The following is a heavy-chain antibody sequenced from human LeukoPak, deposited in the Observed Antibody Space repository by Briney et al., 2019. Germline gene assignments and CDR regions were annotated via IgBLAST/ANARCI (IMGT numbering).Heavy chain of an antibody. J-gene: IGHJ4*02. Sequence: SETVSLTCPVSADSIGSRYCSWIRQPPGQGLEWIGYIHYSGTTNYKPSLKGRVTISVDTSKKQFSLKLKSVTAADTAVYYCAHVHYVSSVSNFDYWGQGTLVTVSS. D-gene: IGHD3-10*02. CDR3: AHVHYVSSVSNFDY. CDR2: IHYSGTT. CDR1: ADSIGSRY. V-gene: IGHV4-59*11.